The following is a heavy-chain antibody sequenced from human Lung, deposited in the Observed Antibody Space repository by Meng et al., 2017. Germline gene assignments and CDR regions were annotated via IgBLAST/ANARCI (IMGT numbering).Heavy chain of an antibody. CDR1: GYNFPYYY. J-gene: IGHJ4*02. CDR2: INPKSGDT. Sequence: QVQLVQAWAEVKKPGPSVTVSCKHYGYNFPYYYIHWVRRAPGQGLEWMGRINPKSGDTHYAQKFQARVTMTGDTSISTAYMELSGLRSDDTAMYYCARDEDISAAGKLFGDYWGQGTLVTVSS. V-gene: IGHV1-2*06. D-gene: IGHD6-25*01. CDR3: ARDEDISAAGKLFGDY.